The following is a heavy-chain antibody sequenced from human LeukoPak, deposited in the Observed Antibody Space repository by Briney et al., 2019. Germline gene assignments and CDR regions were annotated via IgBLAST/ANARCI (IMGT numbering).Heavy chain of an antibody. J-gene: IGHJ4*02. D-gene: IGHD5-12*01. CDR3: ARTNYGGYLFDY. V-gene: IGHV4-31*03. Sequence: SETLSLTCTVSGGSISSGGYYWSWIRQYPGQGLEWIGYIYYSGSTYYNPSLKSRVTISVDTSKNQFSLKLSSVTVADTAVYYCARTNYGGYLFDYWGQGALVTVSS. CDR1: GGSISSGGYY. CDR2: IYYSGST.